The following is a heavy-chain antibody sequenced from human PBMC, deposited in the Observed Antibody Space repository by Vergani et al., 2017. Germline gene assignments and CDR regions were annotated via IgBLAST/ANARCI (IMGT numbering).Heavy chain of an antibody. D-gene: IGHD3-3*01. CDR2: IIPIFGTA. CDR1: GGTFSTYA. V-gene: IGHV1-69*01. Sequence: QVQLVQSGAEVKKPGSSVKVSCKASGGTFSTYAISWVRQAPGQGLEWMGGIIPIFGTANYAQKFQGRVTITADEATSTAYMELSSLRSEDTAVYYWARAITIFGVVINYYYYMDVWGKXP. J-gene: IGHJ6*03. CDR3: ARAITIFGVVINYYYYMDV.